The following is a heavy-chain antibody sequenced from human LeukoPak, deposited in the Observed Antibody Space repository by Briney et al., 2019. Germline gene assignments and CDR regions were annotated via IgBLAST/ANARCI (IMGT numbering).Heavy chain of an antibody. J-gene: IGHJ4*02. D-gene: IGHD3-3*01. Sequence: SETLSLTCAVYGGSFSGYYWSWIRQPPGKGLERIGEINHSGSTNYNPSLKSRVTISVDTSKNQFSLKLSSVTAADTAVYYCAARYYDFWSGYNTGDYWGQGTLVTVSS. CDR2: INHSGST. CDR3: AARYYDFWSGYNTGDY. CDR1: GGSFSGYY. V-gene: IGHV4-34*01.